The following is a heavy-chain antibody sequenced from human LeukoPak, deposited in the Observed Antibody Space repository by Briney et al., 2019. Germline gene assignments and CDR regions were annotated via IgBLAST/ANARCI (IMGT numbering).Heavy chain of an antibody. CDR1: GYTFTGYY. CDR3: ARGFGAHDYDIDY. J-gene: IGHJ4*02. CDR2: MNPNSANT. Sequence: ASVKVSCKASGYTFTGYYMHWVRQATGQGLEWMGWMNPNSANTGYAQKFQGRVTMTRDTSIGTAYMVLSSLRPEDTAVYYCARGFGAHDYDIDYWGQGTLVTVSS. D-gene: IGHD3-16*01. V-gene: IGHV1-8*02.